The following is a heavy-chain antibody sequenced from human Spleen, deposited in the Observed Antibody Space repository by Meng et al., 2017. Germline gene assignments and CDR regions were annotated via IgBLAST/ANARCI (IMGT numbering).Heavy chain of an antibody. CDR1: GFTVSSNY. V-gene: IGHV3-66*01. D-gene: IGHD3-22*01. Sequence: EGSLRLSCAASGFTVSSNYMTWVRQAPGKGLDWVSIISSGGTTYYADSVKGRFTISRDNSKNTLYLQMNSLRAEDTAVYYCARGPNYYDSSGYYLEYYYYGMDVWGQGTTVTVSS. CDR2: ISSGGTT. CDR3: ARGPNYYDSSGYYLEYYYYGMDV. J-gene: IGHJ6*02.